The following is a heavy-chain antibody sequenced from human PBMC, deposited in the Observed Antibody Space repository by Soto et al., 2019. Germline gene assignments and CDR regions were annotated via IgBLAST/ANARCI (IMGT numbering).Heavy chain of an antibody. CDR1: GFTFSSYA. V-gene: IGHV3-30-3*01. D-gene: IGHD2-21*02. Sequence: QVQLVESGGGVVQPGRSLRLSCAASGFTFSSYAMHWVRQAPGKGLEWVAVISYDGSNKYYADSVKGRFTISRDNSKNTLYLQMNSLRDEDTAVYYCARDRVAYCGGDCYRLDYWGQGTLVTVSS. J-gene: IGHJ4*02. CDR2: ISYDGSNK. CDR3: ARDRVAYCGGDCYRLDY.